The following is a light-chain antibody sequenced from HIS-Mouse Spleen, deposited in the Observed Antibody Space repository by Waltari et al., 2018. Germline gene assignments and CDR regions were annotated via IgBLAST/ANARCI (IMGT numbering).Light chain of an antibody. Sequence: SSELTQDPAVSVALGQTVRITCQGDSLRSYYASWYQQKPGQAPVLVIYGKNNRPSGIPDRFSGSSSGNTASLTSTGAQAEDEADYYCNSRDSSGNHVVFGGVTKLTVL. CDR3: NSRDSSGNHVV. V-gene: IGLV3-19*01. CDR1: SLRSYY. CDR2: GKN. J-gene: IGLJ2*01.